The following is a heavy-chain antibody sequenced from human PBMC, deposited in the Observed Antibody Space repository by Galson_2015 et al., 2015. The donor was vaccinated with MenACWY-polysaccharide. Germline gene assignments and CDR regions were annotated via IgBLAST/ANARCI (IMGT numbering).Heavy chain of an antibody. CDR3: ARSSYIGNSYFDS. V-gene: IGHV3-74*01. Sequence: SLRLSCAASGFTFSDFGMHWLRQAPGKGLVWVPRIKSDGSTTNFADSVKGRFTISRDNARDTLYLQMNSLRAEDTAVYFCARSSYIGNSYFDSWGRGTLVTVSS. CDR2: IKSDGSTT. D-gene: IGHD4-23*01. CDR1: GFTFSDFG. J-gene: IGHJ4*02.